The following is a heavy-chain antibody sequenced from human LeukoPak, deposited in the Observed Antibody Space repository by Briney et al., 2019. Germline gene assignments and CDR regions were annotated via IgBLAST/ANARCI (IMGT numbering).Heavy chain of an antibody. CDR3: ARDSGVVGAPWDAFEI. Sequence: GGSLRLSCAASGFTFSSYAMSWVRQAPGKGLEWVSAISGSGGSTYYADSVKGRFTISRDNSKNTLYLQMNSLRAEDTAVYYCARDSGVVGAPWDAFEIWGQGTMVTVSS. D-gene: IGHD2-15*01. V-gene: IGHV3-23*01. J-gene: IGHJ3*02. CDR2: ISGSGGST. CDR1: GFTFSSYA.